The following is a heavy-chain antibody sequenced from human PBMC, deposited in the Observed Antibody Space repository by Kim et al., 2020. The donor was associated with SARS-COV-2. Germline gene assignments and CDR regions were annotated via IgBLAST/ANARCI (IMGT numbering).Heavy chain of an antibody. Sequence: GGSLRLSCAVSGFAFKDYAMGWVRQAPGKGLEWVSLISGRGGSSYFADSVKGRFTLSRDNSNKTLTLLMNSLRVEDTALYFCVKDHIVWFGDRGGPFDLWGQGTMVTVSS. V-gene: IGHV3-23*01. CDR3: VKDHIVWFGDRGGPFDL. CDR2: ISGRGGSS. J-gene: IGHJ3*01. CDR1: GFAFKDYA. D-gene: IGHD3-10*01.